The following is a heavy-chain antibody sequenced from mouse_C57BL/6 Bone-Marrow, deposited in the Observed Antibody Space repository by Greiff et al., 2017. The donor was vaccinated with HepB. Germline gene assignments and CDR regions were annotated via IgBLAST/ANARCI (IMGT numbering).Heavy chain of an antibody. Sequence: QVQLKESGAELARPGASVKLSCTASGYTFTSYGISWVKQRPGQGLEWIGEIYPRSGNTYYNEKFKGKATLTADKSSSTAYMELRSLTSEDSAVYFCARPYYFDYWGQGTTLTVSS. CDR3: ARPYYFDY. CDR1: GYTFTSYG. J-gene: IGHJ2*01. V-gene: IGHV1-81*01. CDR2: IYPRSGNT.